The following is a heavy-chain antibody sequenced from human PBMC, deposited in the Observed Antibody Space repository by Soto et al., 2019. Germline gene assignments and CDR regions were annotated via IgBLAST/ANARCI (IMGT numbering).Heavy chain of an antibody. D-gene: IGHD2-15*01. CDR3: ARDAGGPFDN. CDR2: IYYSGST. Sequence: SETLSLTCTASGGSISLHYWSWIRQPPGKGLEWIGYIYYSGSTTYNPSLKSRVTISADTSKNQFSLKLTSVTAADTAVYYCARDAGGPFDNWGQGTLVTVSS. J-gene: IGHJ4*02. CDR1: GGSISLHY. V-gene: IGHV4-59*11.